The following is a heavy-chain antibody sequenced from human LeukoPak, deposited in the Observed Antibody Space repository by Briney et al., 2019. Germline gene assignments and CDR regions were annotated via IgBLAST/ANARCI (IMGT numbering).Heavy chain of an antibody. CDR2: ISYSGST. J-gene: IGHJ3*01. D-gene: IGHD1-14*01. CDR3: ARGRGYNETPLDAFDL. Sequence: SETLSLTCTVSGGSLKNEYCSWIRQPPGKGLEWIGYISYSGSTNYNPSLESRVTISVDRSKNQYSLRLTSVSPADTAVYYCARGRGYNETPLDAFDLWGHGTVVTVSS. V-gene: IGHV4-59*01. CDR1: GGSLKNEY.